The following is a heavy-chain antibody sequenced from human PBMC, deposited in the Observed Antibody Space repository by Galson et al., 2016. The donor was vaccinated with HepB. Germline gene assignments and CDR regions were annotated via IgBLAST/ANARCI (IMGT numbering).Heavy chain of an antibody. J-gene: IGHJ4*02. CDR3: ATGGDYDI. V-gene: IGHV3-23*01. CDR1: GFTFSNAS. CDR2: IDGNDGST. Sequence: SLRLSCAASGFTFSNASMRWVRQAPGKGLEWVSAIDGNDGSTFYADSVRGRFTISRDNSKNSLYLEMNSLRAEDTAVYYCATGGDYDIWGQGTLVTVSS. D-gene: IGHD4-17*01.